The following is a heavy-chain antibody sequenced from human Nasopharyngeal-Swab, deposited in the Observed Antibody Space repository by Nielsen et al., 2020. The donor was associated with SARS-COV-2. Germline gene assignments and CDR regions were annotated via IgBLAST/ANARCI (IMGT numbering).Heavy chain of an antibody. CDR2: IYYSGSA. CDR3: ARERGGPRDDSSGYLYCFDY. D-gene: IGHD3-22*01. V-gene: IGHV4-39*07. Sequence: WIRQPPGKGLEWIGNIYYSGSAYYNPSLKSRVTISVDTSKNQFSLNLISVTAADTAVYYCARERGGPRDDSSGYLYCFDYWGQGTLVTVSS. J-gene: IGHJ4*02.